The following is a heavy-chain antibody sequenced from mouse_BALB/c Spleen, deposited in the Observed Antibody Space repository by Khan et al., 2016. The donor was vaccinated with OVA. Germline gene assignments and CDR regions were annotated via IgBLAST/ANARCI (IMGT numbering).Heavy chain of an antibody. CDR3: ARGYDVFAY. J-gene: IGHJ3*01. V-gene: IGHV1-26*01. D-gene: IGHD2-14*01. CDR1: SYSFTGYY. Sequence: VQLQQSGPDLVTPGASVKMSCKASSYSFTGYYMNWVKQSHGKSLECIGRINPNTGNTNYNQIFKGKVVFIVDTSSSTVYMELRSLTSEDSAVYYCARGYDVFAYWGQGTLVTVSA. CDR2: INPNTGNT.